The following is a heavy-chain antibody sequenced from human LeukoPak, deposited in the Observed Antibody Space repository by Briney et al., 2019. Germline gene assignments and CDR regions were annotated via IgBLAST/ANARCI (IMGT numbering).Heavy chain of an antibody. V-gene: IGHV4-39*07. CDR1: GGSISSSSYY. J-gene: IGHJ4*02. Sequence: SETLSLTCTVSGGSISSSSYYWGWIRQPPGKGLEWIGRIYITGTTDYNPSLKSRVTISRDTSKNQFSLKLTSVTAADTAVYYCARDRPGTYFDYWGQGTLVTVSS. CDR2: IYITGTT. CDR3: ARDRPGTYFDY.